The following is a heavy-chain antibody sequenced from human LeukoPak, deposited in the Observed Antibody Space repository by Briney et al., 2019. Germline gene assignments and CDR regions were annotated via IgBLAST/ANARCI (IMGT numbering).Heavy chain of an antibody. J-gene: IGHJ5*02. CDR3: ARKYDSSGYYP. CDR1: GYPLTELS. V-gene: IGHV1-69*02. Sequence: SVKVSCKVSGYPLTELSMHWVRQAPGQGLEWMGRIIPTLGIANYAQKFQGRVTITADKSTSTAYMELSSLRSEDTAVYYCARKYDSSGYYPWGQGTLVTVSS. CDR2: IIPTLGIA. D-gene: IGHD3-22*01.